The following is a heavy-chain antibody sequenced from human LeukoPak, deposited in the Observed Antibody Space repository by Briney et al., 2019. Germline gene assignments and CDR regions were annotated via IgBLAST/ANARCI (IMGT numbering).Heavy chain of an antibody. J-gene: IGHJ4*02. Sequence: SQTLSLTCAISGDSVSSNSAAWHWIRQSPSRGLEWLARTYYRSKWYNDYAVSVKSRITINPDTSKNQFSLQLNSVTPEDTAVYYCARDSEVVGATASYYFDYWGQGTLVTVSS. V-gene: IGHV6-1*01. D-gene: IGHD1-26*01. CDR1: GDSVSSNSAA. CDR2: TYYRSKWYN. CDR3: ARDSEVVGATASYYFDY.